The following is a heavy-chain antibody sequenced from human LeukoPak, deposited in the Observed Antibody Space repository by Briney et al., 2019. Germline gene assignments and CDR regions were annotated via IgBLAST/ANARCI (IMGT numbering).Heavy chain of an antibody. D-gene: IGHD3-10*01. CDR2: ISGRNFRT. CDR3: ARGPDGVGTYYNI. V-gene: IGHV1-18*01. CDR1: GHTFTKFG. Sequence: ASVKVSCKASGHTFTKFGVTWVRQAPGQGLEWMGWISGRNFRTNYAQRFQGRVTMTTDSSTATASMELRSLTSDDTAVYYCARGPDGVGTYYNIWGQGTLVTVSS. J-gene: IGHJ4*02.